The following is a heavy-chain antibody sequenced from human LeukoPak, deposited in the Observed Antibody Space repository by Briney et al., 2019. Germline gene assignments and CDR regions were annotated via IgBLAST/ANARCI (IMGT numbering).Heavy chain of an antibody. V-gene: IGHV1-46*01. D-gene: IGHD5-12*01. Sequence: ASVKVSCKASGYTFTSYYMHWVRQAPGQGLEWMGIINPSGGSTSYAQKFQGRVTMTRDTSTSTVYMELSSLRSEDTAVYYCARDPKPIVATTCSDYWGQGTLVTVSS. CDR3: ARDPKPIVATTCSDY. CDR1: GYTFTSYY. CDR2: INPSGGST. J-gene: IGHJ4*02.